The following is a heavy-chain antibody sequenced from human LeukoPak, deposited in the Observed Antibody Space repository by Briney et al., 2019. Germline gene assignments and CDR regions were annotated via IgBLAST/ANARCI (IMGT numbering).Heavy chain of an antibody. CDR3: ARPQWLAAYFDY. J-gene: IGHJ4*02. V-gene: IGHV3-23*01. D-gene: IGHD6-19*01. CDR1: AFTCSSYA. Sequence: VWSLRLWGRTSAFTCSSYAMSWVRQAPGKGLKRVSAISGSGGSTYYADSVKGRFTISRDNSKNTLYLQMNSLRAEDTAVYYCARPQWLAAYFDYWGQGTLVTVSS. CDR2: ISGSGGST.